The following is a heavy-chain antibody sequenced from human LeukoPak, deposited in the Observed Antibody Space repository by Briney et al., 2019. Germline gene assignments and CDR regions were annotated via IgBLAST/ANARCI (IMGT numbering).Heavy chain of an antibody. Sequence: TGGSLRLSCAASGFTVISNYMSWVRQPPGKGLEWVSVIYSGGNTYYADSVEGRFTISRDNSKNTLYLQMKTLKPEDTAVYYCARDLHLRLAGFFDYWGQGTLVTVSS. V-gene: IGHV3-53*01. CDR1: GFTVISNY. D-gene: IGHD3-3*02. J-gene: IGHJ4*02. CDR2: IYSGGNT. CDR3: ARDLHLRLAGFFDY.